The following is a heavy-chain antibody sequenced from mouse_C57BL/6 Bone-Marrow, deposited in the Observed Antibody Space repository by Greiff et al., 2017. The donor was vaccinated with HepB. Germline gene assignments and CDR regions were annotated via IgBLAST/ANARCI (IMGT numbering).Heavy chain of an antibody. CDR3: ARHEGGNCYFDY. V-gene: IGHV5-9*01. D-gene: IGHD2-1*01. Sequence: EVKLMESGGGLVKPGGSLKLSCAASGFTFSSYTMSWVRQTPEKRLEWVAIISGGGGNTYYPDSVKGRFTISRDNAKNTLYLQMSSLRSEDTALYYCARHEGGNCYFDYWGQGTTLTVSS. J-gene: IGHJ2*01. CDR2: ISGGGGNT. CDR1: GFTFSSYT.